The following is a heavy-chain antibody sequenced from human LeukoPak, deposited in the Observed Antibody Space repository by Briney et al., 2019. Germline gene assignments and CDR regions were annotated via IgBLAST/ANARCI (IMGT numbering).Heavy chain of an antibody. D-gene: IGHD3-22*01. V-gene: IGHV1-69*13. CDR2: IIPIFGTA. J-gene: IGHJ4*02. CDR1: GGTFSSYA. Sequence: EASVKVSCKASGGTFSSYAISWVRQAPGQGPEWMGGIIPIFGTANYAQKFQGRVTITADESTSTAYMELSSLRSEDTAVYYCARDGGPHYYDSSGYYNYWGQGTLVTVSS. CDR3: ARDGGPHYYDSSGYYNY.